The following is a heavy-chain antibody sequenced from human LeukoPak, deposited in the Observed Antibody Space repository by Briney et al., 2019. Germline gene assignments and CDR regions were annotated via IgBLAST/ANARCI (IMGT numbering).Heavy chain of an antibody. Sequence: SETLSLTCTISGSSITSVSHYWGWIRQPPGKGLEWIGDIYYTGSTYYSPTLRSRVTMSVHTSENQFSLRLNSVTAVDTAVYYCARRWGNIVGVTYEYWGQGTLVTVSS. CDR2: IYYTGST. J-gene: IGHJ4*02. D-gene: IGHD3-16*01. CDR1: GSSITSVSHY. CDR3: ARRWGNIVGVTYEY. V-gene: IGHV4-39*01.